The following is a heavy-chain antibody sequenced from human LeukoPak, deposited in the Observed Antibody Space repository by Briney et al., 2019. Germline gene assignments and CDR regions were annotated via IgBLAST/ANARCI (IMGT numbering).Heavy chain of an antibody. CDR1: GFXFSSYG. D-gene: IGHD4-17*01. CDR2: IVGSGGST. Sequence: PGGSLRLSCVASGFXFSSYGISWVRQAPGKGLEWVSAIVGSGGSTNYADSVKGRFTISRDNSKSTLYLQMNSLRDEDTALYYCARNGRRTTVTSDVWGQGTLVTVSS. J-gene: IGHJ1*01. V-gene: IGHV3-23*01. CDR3: ARNGRRTTVTSDV.